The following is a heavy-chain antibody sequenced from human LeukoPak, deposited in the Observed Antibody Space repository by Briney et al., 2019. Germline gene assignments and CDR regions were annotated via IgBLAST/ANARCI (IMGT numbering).Heavy chain of an antibody. D-gene: IGHD3-22*01. CDR1: GYTFTSYY. CDR2: INPSGGST. J-gene: IGHJ3*02. Sequence: ASVKVSCKASGYTFTSYYMHWVRQAPGQGLEWMGIINPSGGSTSYAQKFQGRVTMTRDMSTSSAYMELRSLRSDDTAVYYCARDGHRRYHYDSSGREDAFDIWGQGTMVTVSS. V-gene: IGHV1-46*01. CDR3: ARDGHRRYHYDSSGREDAFDI.